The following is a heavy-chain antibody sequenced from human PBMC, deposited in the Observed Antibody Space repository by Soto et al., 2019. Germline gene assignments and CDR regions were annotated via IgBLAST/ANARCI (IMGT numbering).Heavy chain of an antibody. V-gene: IGHV2-5*02. J-gene: IGHJ4*02. Sequence: QITLKESGPTLVKPTQTLTLTCTFSGFSLSTSGVGVGWIRQPPGKALEWLALIYWDDDKRYSPSLKSRLTINKDTSKHQVVLTMPNMDPVDTATYYCARGNVFGGGRYYFDYWGQGTLVTVSS. CDR2: IYWDDDK. CDR3: ARGNVFGGGRYYFDY. D-gene: IGHD3-3*01. CDR1: GFSLSTSGVG.